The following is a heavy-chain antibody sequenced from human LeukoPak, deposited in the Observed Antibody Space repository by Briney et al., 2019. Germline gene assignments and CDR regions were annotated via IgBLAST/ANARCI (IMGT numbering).Heavy chain of an antibody. J-gene: IGHJ4*02. CDR1: GFTFSSYS. D-gene: IGHD2-15*01. CDR2: ISSSSYI. CDR3: ARVVSSGAVDY. V-gene: IGHV3-21*01. Sequence: GGSLRLSCAASGFTFSSYSMNWVRQAPGKGLEWVSSISSSSYIYYADSVKGRFTISRDNAKNSLYLQMNSLRAEDTAVYYCARVVSSGAVDYWGQGTLVTVSS.